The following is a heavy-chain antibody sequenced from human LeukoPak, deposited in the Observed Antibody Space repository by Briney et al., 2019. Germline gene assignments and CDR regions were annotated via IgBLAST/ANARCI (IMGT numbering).Heavy chain of an antibody. Sequence: SETLSLTCAVSGGSISSGGYSWRWIRQPPGKGLEWIGYIYHSGSTYYNPSLKSRVTISVDRSKNQFSLKLSSVTAADTAVYYCARANCGGDCFNNWFDPWGQGTLVTVSS. V-gene: IGHV4-30-2*01. J-gene: IGHJ5*02. CDR3: ARANCGGDCFNNWFDP. CDR2: IYHSGST. D-gene: IGHD2-21*02. CDR1: GGSISSGGYS.